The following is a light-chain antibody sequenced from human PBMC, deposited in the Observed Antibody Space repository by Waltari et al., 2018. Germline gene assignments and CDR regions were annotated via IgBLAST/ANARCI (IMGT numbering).Light chain of an antibody. J-gene: IGKJ1*01. V-gene: IGKV3-20*01. CDR1: QSVGRS. Sequence: EIVLTQSPGTLSLSLGERATLSCRASQSVGRSLAWYQQKPGQAPMLLIYGASSRATGVPDRFSGSGSGTDFSLTISRLEPEDFAVYYCQHYVRLPVTFGQGTKVEIK. CDR2: GAS. CDR3: QHYVRLPVT.